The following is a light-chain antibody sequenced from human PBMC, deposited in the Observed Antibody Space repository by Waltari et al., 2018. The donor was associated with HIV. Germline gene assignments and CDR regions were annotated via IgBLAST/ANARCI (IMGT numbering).Light chain of an antibody. Sequence: QSVLTQPPSVSGAPGQRVTISCTGNSSNIGADYAVHWYQQLPGTAPKLLIHNNNRPSGVPDRFSGSKSGTSASLAITGLRAEDEAYYFCQSYDSSLSGSRVFGGGTKLTVL. J-gene: IGLJ3*02. CDR3: QSYDSSLSGSRV. CDR1: SSNIGADYA. V-gene: IGLV1-40*01. CDR2: NN.